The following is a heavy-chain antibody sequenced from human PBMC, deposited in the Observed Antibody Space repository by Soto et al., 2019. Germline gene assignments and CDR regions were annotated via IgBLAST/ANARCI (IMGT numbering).Heavy chain of an antibody. CDR3: ARDGLTQLWSQDYFCTMDV. Sequence: ASVEVCCKASGYTFTSYYMHWVRQAPGQGLEWMGWINPNSGGTKYGQKFQDWVTMTRDTSISTVYMELSRLTSDDTAVYYCARDGLTQLWSQDYFCTMDVWGQGTTVTVSS. V-gene: IGHV1-2*04. J-gene: IGHJ6*02. D-gene: IGHD5-18*01. CDR1: GYTFTSYY. CDR2: INPNSGGT.